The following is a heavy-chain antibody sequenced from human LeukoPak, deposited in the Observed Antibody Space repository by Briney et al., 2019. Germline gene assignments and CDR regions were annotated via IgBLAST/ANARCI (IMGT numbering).Heavy chain of an antibody. CDR2: ISGSGGST. V-gene: IGHV3-23*01. Sequence: PGGSLRLSCAASEFTFSSYAMSWVRQAPGKGLEWVSAISGSGGSTYYADSVKGRFTISRDKSKNTLYLQMNSLRAEDTAVYYCAKGDGYNYPLILFDYWGQGTLVTVSS. J-gene: IGHJ4*02. D-gene: IGHD5-24*01. CDR1: EFTFSSYA. CDR3: AKGDGYNYPLILFDY.